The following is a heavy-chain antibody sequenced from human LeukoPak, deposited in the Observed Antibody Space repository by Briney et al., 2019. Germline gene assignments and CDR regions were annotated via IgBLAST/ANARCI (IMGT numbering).Heavy chain of an antibody. CDR2: IYYSGST. D-gene: IGHD6-19*01. V-gene: IGHV4-59*01. CDR3: ARSIAVAGTDNWFDP. CDR1: GGSISSYY. Sequence: SETLSLTCTVSGGSISSYYWSWIRQPPGKGLEWIGYIYYSGSTNYNPSLKSRVTISVDTSKNQFSLKLSSVTAADTAVYYCARSIAVAGTDNWFDPWAREPWSPSPQ. J-gene: IGHJ5*02.